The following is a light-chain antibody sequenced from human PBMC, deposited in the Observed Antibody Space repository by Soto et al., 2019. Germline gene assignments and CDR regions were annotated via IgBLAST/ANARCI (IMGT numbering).Light chain of an antibody. J-gene: IGLJ1*01. CDR1: SSDVGGYNY. CDR3: CSYAAANTFV. CDR2: DVS. V-gene: IGLV2-11*01. Sequence: QSALTQPRSVSGSPGQSVTISCTGTSSDVGGYNYVSWYQQYSGKAPKVMIYDVSKRPSGVPDRFSGSKSGNTASLTISGLQAEDEADYDCCSYAAANTFVFGNGTKLTVL.